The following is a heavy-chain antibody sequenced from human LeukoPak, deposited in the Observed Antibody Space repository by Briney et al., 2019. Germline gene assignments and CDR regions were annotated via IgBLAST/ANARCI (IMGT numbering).Heavy chain of an antibody. D-gene: IGHD3-22*01. CDR1: GGSFSGYY. V-gene: IGHV4-34*01. CDR3: ARVLLIGDYFDY. Sequence: SETLSLTCAVYGGSFSGYYWSWIRQPPGKGLEWIGEINHSGSTNYNPSLKSRVTISVDTSKNQFSLKLSSVTDADTAVYYCARVLLIGDYFDYWGQGTLVTVSS. J-gene: IGHJ4*02. CDR2: INHSGST.